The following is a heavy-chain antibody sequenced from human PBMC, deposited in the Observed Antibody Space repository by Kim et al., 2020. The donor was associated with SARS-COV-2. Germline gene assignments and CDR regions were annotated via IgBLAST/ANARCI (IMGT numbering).Heavy chain of an antibody. CDR3: ARLFGNYLYKFDY. CDR2: LDDSGST. V-gene: IGHV4-61*01. CDR1: GGSVSSGPAY. J-gene: IGHJ4*02. Sequence: SETLSLTCTVSGGSVSSGPAYWTWVRQPPGKGLEWIGFLDDSGSTKYTPSLQSRVTISLDASKNQFSLNLNSVTAADSAMYFCARLFGNYLYKFDYWGEGALVTVSS. D-gene: IGHD4-4*01.